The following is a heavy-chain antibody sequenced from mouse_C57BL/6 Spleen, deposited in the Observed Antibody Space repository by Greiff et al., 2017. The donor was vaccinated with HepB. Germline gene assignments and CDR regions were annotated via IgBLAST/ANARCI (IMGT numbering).Heavy chain of an antibody. CDR3: ARYSSSFAMDY. J-gene: IGHJ4*01. V-gene: IGHV1-19*01. Sequence: VQLQQSGPVLVKPGASVKMSCKASGYTFTDYYMNWVKQSHGKSLEWIGVINPYNGGTSYNQKFKGKATLTVDKSSSTAYMELNSLTSEDSAVYYCARYSSSFAMDYWGQGTSVTVSS. D-gene: IGHD1-1*01. CDR2: INPYNGGT. CDR1: GYTFTDYY.